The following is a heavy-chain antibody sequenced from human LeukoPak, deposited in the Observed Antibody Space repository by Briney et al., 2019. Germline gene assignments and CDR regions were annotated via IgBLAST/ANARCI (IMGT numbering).Heavy chain of an antibody. V-gene: IGHV3-30*04. CDR1: GFTFSSYA. D-gene: IGHD6-19*01. CDR2: ISYDGSKK. CDR3: ARGRRVLAVAGTEGVYYYYGMDV. Sequence: PGGSLRLACAAPGFTFSSYAMHWVRQAPGKGLEWVAVISYDGSKKYYADSVKGRFTISRDNSKNTLYLQMNSLRAEDTAVYYCARGRRVLAVAGTEGVYYYYGMDVWGKGTTVTVSS. J-gene: IGHJ6*04.